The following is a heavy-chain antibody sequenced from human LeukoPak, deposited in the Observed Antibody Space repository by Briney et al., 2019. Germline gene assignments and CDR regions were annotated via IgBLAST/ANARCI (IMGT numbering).Heavy chain of an antibody. CDR1: GGSISSYY. V-gene: IGHV4-59*01. CDR3: ARDYGDNFDY. D-gene: IGHD4-17*01. CDR2: IYYSGST. J-gene: IGHJ4*02. Sequence: SETLSLICTVSGGSISSYYWSWIRQPPGKGLEWIGYIYYSGSTNYNPSLKSRVTISVDTSKNQFSLKLSSVTAADTAMYYCARDYGDNFDYWGQGTLVTVSS.